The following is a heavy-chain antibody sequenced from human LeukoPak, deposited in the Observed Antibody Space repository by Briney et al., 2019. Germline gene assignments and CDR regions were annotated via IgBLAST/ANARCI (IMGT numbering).Heavy chain of an antibody. CDR2: ISSSSSCI. CDR1: GFTFSSYS. V-gene: IGHV3-21*01. Sequence: GGSLRPSCAASGFTFSSYSMNWVRQAPGKGLEWVSSISSSSSCIYYADSVKGRFTISRDNAKNSLYLQMNSLRAEDTAVYYCARESLDEQLFDYWGQGTLVTVSS. D-gene: IGHD6-13*01. J-gene: IGHJ4*02. CDR3: ARESLDEQLFDY.